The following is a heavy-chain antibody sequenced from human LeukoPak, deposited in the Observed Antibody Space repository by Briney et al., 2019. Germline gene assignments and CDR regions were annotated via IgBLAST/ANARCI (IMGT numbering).Heavy chain of an antibody. CDR3: ARSGSHYFYHYGLDV. J-gene: IGHJ6*02. CDR1: GYTFNNYG. V-gene: IGHV1-18*01. CDR2: ISAYNGNT. Sequence: ASVKVSCEASGYTFNNYGISWVRQAPGQGLEWMGWISAYNGNTNYAQKFQDRVTMTTDTSTSTAFMELRSLRSDDTAVFYCARSGSHYFYHYGLDVWGQGTTVIVCS. D-gene: IGHD1-26*01.